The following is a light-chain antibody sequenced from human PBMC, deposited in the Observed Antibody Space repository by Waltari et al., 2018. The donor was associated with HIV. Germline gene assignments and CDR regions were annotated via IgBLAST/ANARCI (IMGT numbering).Light chain of an antibody. CDR1: SSDVCAYNY. CDR3: NSYSTTYTPCV. V-gene: IGLV2-14*01. CDR2: DVS. J-gene: IGLJ1*01. Sequence: QSALTQPASVSGSPGQSITISCTGSSSDVCAYNYVSWYQQHPGKAPKLVIYDVSNRPSGVSNRFSGSKSGNTASLTISGLQTEDEADYYCNSYSTTYTPCVFGTGTRVTVL.